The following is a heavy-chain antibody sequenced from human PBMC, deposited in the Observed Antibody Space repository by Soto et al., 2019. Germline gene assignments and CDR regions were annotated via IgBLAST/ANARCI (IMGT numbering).Heavy chain of an antibody. CDR1: GFTFSDYG. V-gene: IGHV3-30*18. CDR2: VSYDGGEI. CDR3: AKEQGTTGWLTEDH. Sequence: QVQLVESGGGVVQPGRSLRLSCAASGFTFSDYGMHWVRQAPGKGLEWVAVVSYDGGEIHYADSVRGRFTISRDTSRNTLYIEMNSRRAEDTAVYYGAKEQGTTGWLTEDHWGPGTLLTVSS. J-gene: IGHJ4*02. D-gene: IGHD3-9*01.